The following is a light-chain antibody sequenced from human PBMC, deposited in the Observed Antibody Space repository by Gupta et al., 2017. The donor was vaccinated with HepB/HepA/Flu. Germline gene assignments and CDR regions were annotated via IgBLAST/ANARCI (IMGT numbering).Light chain of an antibody. CDR1: QNIRSS. V-gene: IGKV3-11*01. CDR2: DVS. CDR3: QQRSNCPCT. J-gene: IGKJ1*01. Sequence: EIVLTQSPAALSLSPGERATLSCRASQNIRSSLAWYQHKAGRAPRLLIYDVSNRATGIPVRFGGSGSGTEFTLTISSREPEDVAVYYCQQRSNCPCTFGQGTKVEI.